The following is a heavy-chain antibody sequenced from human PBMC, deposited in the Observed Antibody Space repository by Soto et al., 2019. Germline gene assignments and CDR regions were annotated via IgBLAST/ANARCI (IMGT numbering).Heavy chain of an antibody. J-gene: IGHJ6*02. CDR1: GFTFSSYA. CDR2: ISGSGGST. CDR3: AKDLFELIAALFRGDKYYGMDV. Sequence: EVQLLESGGGLVQPGGSLRLSCAASGFTFSSYAMSWVRQAPGKGLEWVSAISGSGGSTYYADSVKGRFTISRDNSKNTLYLQMNSLRAEDTAVYYCAKDLFELIAALFRGDKYYGMDVWGQGTTVTVSS. V-gene: IGHV3-23*01. D-gene: IGHD6-6*01.